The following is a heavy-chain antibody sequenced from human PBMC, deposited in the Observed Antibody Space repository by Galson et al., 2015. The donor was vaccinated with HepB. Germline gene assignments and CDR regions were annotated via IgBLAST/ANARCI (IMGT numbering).Heavy chain of an antibody. V-gene: IGHV3-73*01. D-gene: IGHD1-26*01. J-gene: IGHJ3*02. CDR3: TRLLTPNPDALDI. Sequence: LRLSCAASGFTFSDSPIHWVRQFSGKGLEWVGRIKAKRDNYATEYGASVKGRFTISRDDSNNMAYLQMKNLKTEDTALYFCTRLLTPNPDALDIWGQGTMVTVSS. CDR1: GFTFSDSP. CDR2: IKAKRDNYAT.